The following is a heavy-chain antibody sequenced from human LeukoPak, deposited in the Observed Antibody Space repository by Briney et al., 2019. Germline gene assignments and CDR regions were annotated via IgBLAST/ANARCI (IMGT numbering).Heavy chain of an antibody. CDR3: AREIVATTGPDNGFDP. CDR1: GYTFTSYY. D-gene: IGHD5-12*01. J-gene: IGHJ5*02. CDR2: INPNSGGT. V-gene: IGHV1-2*02. Sequence: ASVKVSCKASGYTFTSYYMHWVRQAPGQGLEWMGWINPNSGGTNYAQKFQGRVTMTRDTPISPAYMELSRLRSDDTALHYWAREIVATTGPDNGFDPCRQGSLVSVSS.